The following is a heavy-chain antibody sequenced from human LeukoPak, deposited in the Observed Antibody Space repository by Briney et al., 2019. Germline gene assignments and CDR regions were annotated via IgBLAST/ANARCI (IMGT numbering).Heavy chain of an antibody. Sequence: AGGSLRLSCAASGFTFGSYWTHWVRQAPGKRLVWGSRINSDGSTTTYAHSVKGRFTISRDNAKDTLYLKMTSLRAEDTAVYYCARATYYYDSSGYRAIYYFDYWGQGTLVTVSS. V-gene: IGHV3-74*01. D-gene: IGHD3-22*01. J-gene: IGHJ4*02. CDR1: GFTFGSYW. CDR2: INSDGSTT. CDR3: ARATYYYDSSGYRAIYYFDY.